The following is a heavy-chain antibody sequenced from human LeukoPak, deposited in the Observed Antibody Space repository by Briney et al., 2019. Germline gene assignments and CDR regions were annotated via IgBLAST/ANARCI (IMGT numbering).Heavy chain of an antibody. V-gene: IGHV1-3*01. CDR3: ARDHRPRVYGMDV. J-gene: IGHJ6*02. Sequence: GASVKVSCKASGYTFTSYAMHWVRQAPGQRLEWMGWINAGNGNTKYSQKFQGRVTITRDTSASTAYMELSSLRSEDTAVYYCARDHRPRVYGMDVWGQGTTVTVSS. CDR2: INAGNGNT. CDR1: GYTFTSYA.